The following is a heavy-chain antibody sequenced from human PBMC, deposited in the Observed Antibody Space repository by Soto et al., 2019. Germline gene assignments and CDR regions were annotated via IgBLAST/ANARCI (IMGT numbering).Heavy chain of an antibody. J-gene: IGHJ3*02. CDR3: AKVGSRDGYNYPLDDAFDI. V-gene: IGHV3-23*01. Sequence: TGGSLRLSCAASGFTFSSYAMSWVRQAPGKGLEWVSAISGSGGSTYYADSVKGRFTISRDNSKNTLYLQMNSLRAEDTAVYYRAKVGSRDGYNYPLDDAFDIWGQGTMVTVSS. CDR2: ISGSGGST. D-gene: IGHD5-12*01. CDR1: GFTFSSYA.